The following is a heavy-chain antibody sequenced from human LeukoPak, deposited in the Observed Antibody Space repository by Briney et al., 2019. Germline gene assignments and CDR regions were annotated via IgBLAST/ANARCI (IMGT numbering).Heavy chain of an antibody. Sequence: PGRSLRLSCAASGFTFSSYGMHWVRQAPGKGLEWVAVISYDGSNKYYADSVNGRFTISRDNSKNTLYLQMNSLRAEDTAVYYCARDRAWNDERWFDPWGQGTLVTVSS. CDR3: ARDRAWNDERWFDP. CDR1: GFTFSSYG. CDR2: ISYDGSNK. D-gene: IGHD1-1*01. J-gene: IGHJ5*02. V-gene: IGHV3-30*03.